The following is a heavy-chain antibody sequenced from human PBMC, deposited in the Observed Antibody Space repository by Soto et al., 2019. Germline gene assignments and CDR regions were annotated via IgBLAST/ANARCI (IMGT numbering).Heavy chain of an antibody. CDR1: GYTFTTYG. CDR3: ASTDKGDYVPPLDN. Sequence: QIHLVQSGGEVKKPGASVTVSCKTSGYTFTTYGISWVRQAPGQGLAWMGWITPFNDNTNYAQNLQGRVTMTTDTSTNTAYLELRSLTSDDTAVYYCASTDKGDYVPPLDNWGQGTLVTVSS. J-gene: IGHJ4*02. V-gene: IGHV1-18*01. CDR2: ITPFNDNT. D-gene: IGHD4-17*01.